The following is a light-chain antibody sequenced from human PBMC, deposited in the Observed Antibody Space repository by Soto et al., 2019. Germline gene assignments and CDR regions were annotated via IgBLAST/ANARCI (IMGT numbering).Light chain of an antibody. CDR1: QSISSY. Sequence: EIVLTQSPATLSLSPGERATLSCRANQSISSYLGWYQQHPGQAPRLLIYDTSNRVSGSPARFSGGGSVTDFTLTISSLEPGDFGVYYGQQRSHGITCGGGTKVKIK. J-gene: IGKJ4*01. V-gene: IGKV3-11*01. CDR3: QQRSHGIT. CDR2: DTS.